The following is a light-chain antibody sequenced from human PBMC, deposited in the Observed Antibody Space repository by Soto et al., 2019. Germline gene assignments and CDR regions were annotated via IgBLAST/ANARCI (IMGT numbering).Light chain of an antibody. Sequence: EIVLTQSPGTLSLSPGERATLSCRASQSIISSYLAWYQQKPGQAPRLLIHGASSRATGIPDRFSGSGSGTDVTLTISRLEPEDFAVYSCQKSGSSPPLYTFGQGTKLEIK. CDR3: QKSGSSPPLYT. CDR1: QSIISSY. V-gene: IGKV3-20*01. J-gene: IGKJ2*01. CDR2: GAS.